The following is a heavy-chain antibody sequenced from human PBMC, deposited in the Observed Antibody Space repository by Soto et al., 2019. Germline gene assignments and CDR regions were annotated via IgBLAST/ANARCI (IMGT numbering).Heavy chain of an antibody. CDR3: ARGGHNWFVDV. CDR2: ISGYNGNT. Sequence: ASVNVSCKASGYTFSSYCISWVRQAPGQGLEWMGWISGYNGNTNYAQKLQGRLTMTTDTSTSTAYMELGSLRSDDTAVYYCARGGHNWFVDVWGKGTTVTVSS. D-gene: IGHD1-1*01. CDR1: GYTFSSYC. J-gene: IGHJ6*04. V-gene: IGHV1-18*01.